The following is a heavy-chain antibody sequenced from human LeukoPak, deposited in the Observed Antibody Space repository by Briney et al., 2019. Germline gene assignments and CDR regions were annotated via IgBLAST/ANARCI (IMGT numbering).Heavy chain of an antibody. CDR3: ARGSMVRGVIIPD. J-gene: IGHJ4*02. CDR2: INHSGST. Sequence: PSETLSLTCAVYGGSFSGYYWSWIRQPPGKGLEWIGEINHSGSTNYNPSLKSRVTISVDRSRNQFSLKLSSVTAADTAVYYCARGSMVRGVIIPDWGQGTLVTVSS. CDR1: GGSFSGYY. V-gene: IGHV4-34*01. D-gene: IGHD3-10*01.